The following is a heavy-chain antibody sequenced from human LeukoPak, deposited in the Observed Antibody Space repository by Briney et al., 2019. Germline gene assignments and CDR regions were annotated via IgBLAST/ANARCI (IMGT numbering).Heavy chain of an antibody. CDR2: INPSGGST. J-gene: IGHJ4*02. Sequence: GASVKVSCTASGYTFTSYYMHWVRQAPGQGLEWMGIINPSGGSTSYAQKFQGRVTMTRDTSTSTVYMELSSLRSEDTAVYYCARAVARVDLFDYWGQGTLVTVSS. D-gene: IGHD4-23*01. V-gene: IGHV1-46*01. CDR3: ARAVARVDLFDY. CDR1: GYTFTSYY.